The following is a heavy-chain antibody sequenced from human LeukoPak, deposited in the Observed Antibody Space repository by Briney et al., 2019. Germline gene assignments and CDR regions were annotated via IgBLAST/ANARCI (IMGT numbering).Heavy chain of an antibody. J-gene: IGHJ4*02. CDR3: AKDGGIVVVPAPIDY. D-gene: IGHD2-2*01. CDR2: ITASGGNT. Sequence: GGSLRLSCAASGFTFSSYAMSWVRQAPGKGLEWVSGITASGGNTYYADSVKGRFTISRDNSKNTLYLQMNSLRAEDTAVYYCAKDGGIVVVPAPIDYWGQGTLVTVSS. CDR1: GFTFSSYA. V-gene: IGHV3-23*01.